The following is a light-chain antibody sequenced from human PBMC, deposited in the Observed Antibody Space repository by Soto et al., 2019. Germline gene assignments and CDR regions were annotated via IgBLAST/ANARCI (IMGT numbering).Light chain of an antibody. J-gene: IGLJ2*01. CDR2: EVS. CDR1: SSDVGGHNY. CDR3: SSYTSSSSVV. V-gene: IGLV2-14*01. Sequence: QSALTQPASVSGSPGQSITISCTGTSSDVGGHNYVSWYQQYPGKAPKRMIYEVSNRPSGVSNRFSGSKSGNTASLTISGLQAEDEADYYCSSYTSSSSVVFGGGTKVTV.